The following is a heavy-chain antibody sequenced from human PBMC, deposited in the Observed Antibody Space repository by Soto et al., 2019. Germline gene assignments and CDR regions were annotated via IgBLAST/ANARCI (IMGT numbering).Heavy chain of an antibody. J-gene: IGHJ4*02. CDR2: IWYDGGNK. Sequence: QVQLVESGGGVVQPGRSLRLSCAASGFNFSSYVMHWVRQAPGKGLGWVAVIWYDGGNKYYADSVKGRFTISRDNSKNTLYLQMHSLRAEDTAVYYCARDGQWLPRDGLRSSYYFDYWGQGTLVTVSS. CDR3: ARDGQWLPRDGLRSSYYFDY. CDR1: GFNFSSYV. V-gene: IGHV3-33*01. D-gene: IGHD6-19*01.